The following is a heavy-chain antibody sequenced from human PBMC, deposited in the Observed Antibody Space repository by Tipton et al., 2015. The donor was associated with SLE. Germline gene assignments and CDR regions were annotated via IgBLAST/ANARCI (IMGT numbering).Heavy chain of an antibody. CDR1: GGSISSHY. D-gene: IGHD4-23*01. J-gene: IGHJ4*02. CDR2: IYYSGST. Sequence: TLSLTCTVSGGSISSHYWSWIRQPPGKGLVWIGYIYYSGSTYYNPSLKSRVTISVDTSKNQFSLKLSSVTAADTAVYYCARQSTVVTQGGFDYWGQGTLVTVSS. CDR3: ARQSTVVTQGGFDY. V-gene: IGHV4-59*08.